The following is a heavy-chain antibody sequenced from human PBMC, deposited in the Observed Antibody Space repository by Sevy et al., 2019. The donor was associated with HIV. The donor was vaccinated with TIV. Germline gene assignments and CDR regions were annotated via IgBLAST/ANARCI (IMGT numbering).Heavy chain of an antibody. CDR3: ARDYLRIAFDI. J-gene: IGHJ3*02. V-gene: IGHV3-11*01. CDR2: ISSSGSNM. D-gene: IGHD3-10*01. Sequence: GGSLRLSCAASGFSFSDYFMGWIRQAPGKGPEWVSHISSSGSNMYYADSVKGRFTISRDNAKKSLYLQMNSLRAEDTAIYYCARDYLRIAFDIWGQGTMVTVSS. CDR1: GFSFSDYF.